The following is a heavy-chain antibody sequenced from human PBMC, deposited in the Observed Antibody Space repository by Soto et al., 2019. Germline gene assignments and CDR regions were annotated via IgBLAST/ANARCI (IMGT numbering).Heavy chain of an antibody. CDR1: GFTFDDYA. V-gene: IGHV3-9*01. J-gene: IGHJ6*02. CDR3: AKDRGIAAAGHYYYYGMDV. D-gene: IGHD6-13*01. Sequence: GGSLRLSCAASGFTFDDYAMHWVRQAPGKGLEWVSSIDWNSGSIGYADSVRGRFTISRDNAKNSLYLQMNSLRAEDTALYYCAKDRGIAAAGHYYYYGMDVWGQGTTDTVSS. CDR2: IDWNSGSI.